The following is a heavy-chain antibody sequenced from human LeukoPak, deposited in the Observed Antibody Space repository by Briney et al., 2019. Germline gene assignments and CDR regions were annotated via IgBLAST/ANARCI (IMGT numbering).Heavy chain of an antibody. CDR2: VDPEDGET. J-gene: IGHJ4*02. V-gene: IGHV1-69-2*01. Sequence: ASVKISCKASGYTFTDYYMHWVQQAPGKGPEWMGRVDPEDGETIYAEKFQGRVTITADTSTDTAYMELSSLRSEDTAVYYCATRYSGSYYLDYWGQGTLVTVSS. CDR3: ATRYSGSYYLDY. CDR1: GYTFTDYY. D-gene: IGHD1-26*01.